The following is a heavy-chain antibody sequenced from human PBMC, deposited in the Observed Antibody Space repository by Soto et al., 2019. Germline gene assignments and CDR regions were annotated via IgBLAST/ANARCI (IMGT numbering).Heavy chain of an antibody. D-gene: IGHD6-13*01. Sequence: QVQLQESGPGLVKPSQTLSLTCNVSGGSISSGGYFWGWIRQHPGKGLEWIGHIYYSCRTYSNPSIKSRLVMAVDTHKKQLSLMLTSVTAADTAVYYCARFAKEENPKVGSWYYFDAGGQGILVTVS. CDR3: ARFAKEENPKVGSWYYFDA. V-gene: IGHV4-31*03. CDR1: GGSISSGGYF. CDR2: IYYSCRT. J-gene: IGHJ4*02.